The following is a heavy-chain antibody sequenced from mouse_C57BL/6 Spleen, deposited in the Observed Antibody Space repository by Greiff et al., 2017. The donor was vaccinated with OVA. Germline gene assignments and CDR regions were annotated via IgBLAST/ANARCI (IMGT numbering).Heavy chain of an antibody. J-gene: IGHJ2*01. CDR3: ARKGVGLYYFDY. CDR1: GYAFSSSW. V-gene: IGHV1-82*01. Sequence: QVQLQQSGPELVKPGASVKISCKASGYAFSSSWMNWVKQRPGKGLEWIGRIYPGDGDTNYNGKFKGKATLTADKSSSTAYMQLSSLTSEDSAVYIWARKGVGLYYFDYWGQGTTLTVSS. CDR2: IYPGDGDT. D-gene: IGHD3-1*01.